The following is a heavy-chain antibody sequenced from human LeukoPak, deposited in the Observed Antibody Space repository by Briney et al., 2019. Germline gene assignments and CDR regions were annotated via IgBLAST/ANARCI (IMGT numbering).Heavy chain of an antibody. CDR3: ARGRGASPNDY. V-gene: IGHV1-8*03. CDR2: MNPNSGNT. D-gene: IGHD1-26*01. J-gene: IGHJ4*02. CDR1: GYSFTSYW. Sequence: GESLKISCKASGYSFTSYWIGWVRQMPGEGLEWMGWMNPNSGNTGYAQKFQGRVTITRNTSISTAYMELSSLRSEDTAVYYCARGRGASPNDYWGQGTLVTVSS.